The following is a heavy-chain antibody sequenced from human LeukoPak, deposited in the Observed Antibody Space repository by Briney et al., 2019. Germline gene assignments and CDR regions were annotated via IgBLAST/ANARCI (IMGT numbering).Heavy chain of an antibody. J-gene: IGHJ4*02. Sequence: SETLSLTCSVSGGSISSYYWSWIRQPPGKGLEWIGYIYYSGSTNYNPSLKSRVTISVDTSKNQFSLKLSSVTAADTAVYYCARVDYGGAFWDYWGQGTLVTVSS. V-gene: IGHV4-59*08. CDR3: ARVDYGGAFWDY. CDR2: IYYSGST. CDR1: GGSISSYY. D-gene: IGHD4-23*01.